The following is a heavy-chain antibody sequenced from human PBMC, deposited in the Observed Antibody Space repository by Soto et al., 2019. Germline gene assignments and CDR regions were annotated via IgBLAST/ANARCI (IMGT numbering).Heavy chain of an antibody. CDR2: IYYSGST. J-gene: IGHJ5*02. D-gene: IGHD3-3*01. V-gene: IGHV4-59*08. CDR3: ARQSGYFNWFDP. CDR1: GGSISSYY. Sequence: SETLSLTCTFSGGSISSYYWSWIRQPPGKGLEWIGYIYYSGSTNYNPSLKSRVTISVDTSKNQFSLKLSSVTAADTAVYYCARQSGYFNWFDPWGQGTLVTVSS.